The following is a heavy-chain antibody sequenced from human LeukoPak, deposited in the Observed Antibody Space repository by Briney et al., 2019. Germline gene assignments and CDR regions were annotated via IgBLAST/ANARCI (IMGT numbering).Heavy chain of an antibody. CDR1: GYSISSGYY. Sequence: SETLSLTCTVSGYSISSGYYWGWIRQPPGRGLEWIGNIYHSGSTYYNPSLKSRVTISVDTSKNQFSLKLSSVTAADTAVYYCARRRSYIAAAGIDYWGQGTLVTVSS. D-gene: IGHD6-13*01. J-gene: IGHJ4*02. CDR2: IYHSGST. V-gene: IGHV4-38-2*02. CDR3: ARRRSYIAAAGIDY.